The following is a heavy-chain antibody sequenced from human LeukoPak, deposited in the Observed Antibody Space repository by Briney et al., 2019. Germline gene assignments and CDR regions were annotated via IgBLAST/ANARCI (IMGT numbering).Heavy chain of an antibody. CDR3: AKDTDKQWLVGCYFDY. CDR2: ISWNSASF. V-gene: IGHV3-9*01. CDR1: GFIVDDDA. D-gene: IGHD6-19*01. Sequence: GGSLRLSCAAPGFIVDDDARHWAGQAPGKGLEWVAGISWNSASFGSADSVRGRFSISRGNAKNSLYLQMHSLRAEDTAFYYCAKDTDKQWLVGCYFDYWGHGTLVTVSS. J-gene: IGHJ4*01.